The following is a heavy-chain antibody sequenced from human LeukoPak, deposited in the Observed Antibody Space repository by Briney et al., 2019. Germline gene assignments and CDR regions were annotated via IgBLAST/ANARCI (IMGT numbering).Heavy chain of an antibody. J-gene: IGHJ4*02. Sequence: AASVKASCKASGYTFTGYYMHWVRQAPGQGLEWMGRINPNSGGTNYAQKFQGRVTMTRDTSISTAYMELSRLRSDDTAVYYCARGVGATRERTFDYWGQGTLVTVSS. CDR1: GYTFTGYY. CDR3: ARGVGATRERTFDY. D-gene: IGHD1-26*01. CDR2: INPNSGGT. V-gene: IGHV1-2*06.